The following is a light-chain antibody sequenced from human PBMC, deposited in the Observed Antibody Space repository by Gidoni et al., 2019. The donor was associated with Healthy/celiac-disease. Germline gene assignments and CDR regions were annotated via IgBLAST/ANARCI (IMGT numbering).Light chain of an antibody. CDR2: DAS. Sequence: DILMHQSPSFFSASVGDRVTITCPASQDISNYLNWYQQKPGKAPKLLIYDASNLETGVPSRFSGSGSGTDFTFTISSLQPEDIATYYCQQYDNVPRTFGGGTKVEIK. J-gene: IGKJ4*01. CDR3: QQYDNVPRT. CDR1: QDISNY. V-gene: IGKV1-33*01.